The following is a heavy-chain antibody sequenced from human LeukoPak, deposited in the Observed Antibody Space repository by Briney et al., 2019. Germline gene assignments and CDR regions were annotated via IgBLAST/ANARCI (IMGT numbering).Heavy chain of an antibody. J-gene: IGHJ3*02. CDR2: INSDGSST. Sequence: PGGSLRLSCAASGFTFSSYWMHWVRQAPGKGLVWVSRINSDGSSTSYADSVKGRFTISRDNAKNTLYLQMNSLRAEDTAVYSCARRIVTYYYDSSGSLDAFDTWGQGTMVTVSS. V-gene: IGHV3-74*01. CDR3: ARRIVTYYYDSSGSLDAFDT. CDR1: GFTFSSYW. D-gene: IGHD3-22*01.